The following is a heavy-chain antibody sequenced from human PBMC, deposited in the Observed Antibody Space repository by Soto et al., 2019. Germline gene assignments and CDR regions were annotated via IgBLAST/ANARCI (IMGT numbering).Heavy chain of an antibody. V-gene: IGHV4-34*01. CDR3: ARRYYDFWSGYFPQYYFDC. CDR2: INHSGST. Sequence: SETLSLTCAVYGGSFSGYYWSWIRQPPGKGLEWIGEINHSGSTNYNPSLKSRVTISVDTSKNQFSLKLSSVTAADTAVYYCARRYYDFWSGYFPQYYFDCWGQGTLVTVSS. CDR1: GGSFSGYY. J-gene: IGHJ4*02. D-gene: IGHD3-3*01.